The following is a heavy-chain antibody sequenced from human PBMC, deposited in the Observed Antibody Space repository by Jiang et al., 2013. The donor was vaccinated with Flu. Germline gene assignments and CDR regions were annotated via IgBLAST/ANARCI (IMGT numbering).Heavy chain of an antibody. CDR3: ARYTNAGWFFDS. J-gene: IGHJ4*02. CDR2: TYYRSKWFS. V-gene: IGHV6-1*01. Sequence: QTLSLTCAISGDSVSNNNAAWGWIRQSPSRGLEWLGRTYYRSKWFSDSAVSVRSRITINPDTSNNQFSLQMNSVTPDDTAVYYCARYTNAGWFFDSWGQGTLVTVSS. D-gene: IGHD6-19*01. CDR1: GDSVSNNNAA.